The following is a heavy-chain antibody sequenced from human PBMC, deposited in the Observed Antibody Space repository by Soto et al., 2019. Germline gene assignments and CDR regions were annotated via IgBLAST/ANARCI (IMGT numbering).Heavy chain of an antibody. CDR1: GYTFTCYG. Sequence: ASVKVSCKASGYTFTCYGISWVRQAPGQGLEWMGWISAYNGNTNYAQKLQGRVTMTTDTSTSTAYMELRSLRSDDTAVYYCARGYYDILTGHYWVPGYFDYWGQGTLVTVSS. J-gene: IGHJ4*02. V-gene: IGHV1-18*01. D-gene: IGHD3-9*01. CDR2: ISAYNGNT. CDR3: ARGYYDILTGHYWVPGYFDY.